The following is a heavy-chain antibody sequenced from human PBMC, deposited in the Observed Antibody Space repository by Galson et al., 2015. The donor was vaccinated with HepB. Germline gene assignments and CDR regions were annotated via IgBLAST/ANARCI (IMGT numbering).Heavy chain of an antibody. V-gene: IGHV5-51*03. D-gene: IGHD2-15*01. J-gene: IGHJ4*02. Sequence: QSGAEVKKPGESLRISCKASGYSFTRYWIGWVRQMPGKGLEWMGIIYPGDFDTRYSPSFEGQVTISADKSIDTAYLQWSSLKASDTAMYYCARQSGVEREFDFWGQGTLVTVSS. CDR1: GYSFTRYW. CDR3: ARQSGVEREFDF. CDR2: IYPGDFDT.